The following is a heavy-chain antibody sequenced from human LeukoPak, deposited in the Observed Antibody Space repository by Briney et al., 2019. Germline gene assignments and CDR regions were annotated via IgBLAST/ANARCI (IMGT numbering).Heavy chain of an antibody. CDR2: VYDTGST. J-gene: IGHJ4*02. CDR1: GASINDYY. V-gene: IGHV4-59*01. CDR3: ARGTKTGYTGYDWNN. D-gene: IGHD5-12*01. Sequence: SETLSLTCTVSGASINDYYLSWIRQPPGKGLEWIGYVYDTGSTSYNPSLKSRVSMSVDTSTNQFSLMLSSVTAADTAMYYCARGTKTGYTGYDWNNWGQGSLVTVSS.